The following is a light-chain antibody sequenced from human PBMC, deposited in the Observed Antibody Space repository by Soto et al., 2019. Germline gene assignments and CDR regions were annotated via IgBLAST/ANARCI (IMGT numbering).Light chain of an antibody. J-gene: IGKJ3*01. CDR1: QSVNSY. CDR3: QQRSDWPPFT. V-gene: IGKV3-11*01. CDR2: DAS. Sequence: EIVLTQSPATLPLSPGERATLSCSASQSVNSYLAWYQQKPGQAPRLLIYDASNRATGIPARFSGSGSGTDFTLTISSLEPEDFAVYYCQQRSDWPPFTFGPGTKVDIK.